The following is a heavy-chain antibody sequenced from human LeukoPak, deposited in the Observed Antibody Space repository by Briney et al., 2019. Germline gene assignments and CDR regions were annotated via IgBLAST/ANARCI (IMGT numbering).Heavy chain of an antibody. V-gene: IGHV1-8*01. Sequence: ASVKVSCKASGYTFTSYVINWGRQATGQGLEWMGWMNHKSGNTGYAQKFQGRVTMTRNTSISTAYMELSSLRSEDTAVYYCARGITHKRRGHDYWGQGTLVTVSS. D-gene: IGHD3-10*01. CDR1: GYTFTSYV. CDR2: MNHKSGNT. CDR3: ARGITHKRRGHDY. J-gene: IGHJ4*02.